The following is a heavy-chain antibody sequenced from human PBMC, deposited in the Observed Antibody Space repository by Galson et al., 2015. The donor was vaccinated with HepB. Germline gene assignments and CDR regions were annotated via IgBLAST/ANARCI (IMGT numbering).Heavy chain of an antibody. CDR2: ISGSGGST. CDR3: ASNLVVTAGAFDI. Sequence: SLRLSCAASGFTFSSYAMSWVRQAPGKGLEWISSISGSGGSTYYADSVKGRFTISRDNSKSTLFLQMNNLRADDTALYYCASNLVVTAGAFDIWGQGTMVTVSS. J-gene: IGHJ3*02. CDR1: GFTFSSYA. V-gene: IGHV3-23*01. D-gene: IGHD2-21*02.